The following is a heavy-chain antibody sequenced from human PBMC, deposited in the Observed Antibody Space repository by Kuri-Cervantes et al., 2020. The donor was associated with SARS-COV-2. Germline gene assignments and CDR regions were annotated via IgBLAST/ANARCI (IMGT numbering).Heavy chain of an antibody. J-gene: IGHJ6*03. D-gene: IGHD5-18*01. CDR2: ISSGGSYT. CDR1: GFTFSSYG. V-gene: IGHV3-21*03. Sequence: LDESAADLVKPGRSPGLSCAASGFTFSSYGMSWVRQTPDKRLEWVATISSGGSYTYYPDSVKGRFTISRDNAKNTLYLQMSSLKSEDTAMYYCARRWLLNWYFDVWGTGTTVTVSS. CDR3: ARRWLLNWYFDV.